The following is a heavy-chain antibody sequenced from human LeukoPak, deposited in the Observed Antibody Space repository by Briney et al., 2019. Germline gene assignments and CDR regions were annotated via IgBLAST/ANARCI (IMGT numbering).Heavy chain of an antibody. CDR2: ISSSGSTI. D-gene: IGHD3-9*01. CDR3: ARGVYYDIDY. J-gene: IGHJ4*02. V-gene: IGHV3-48*04. CDR1: GFTFSSYG. Sequence: GGSLRLSCAASGFTFSSYGMNWVRQAPGKGLEWVSYISSSGSTIYYADSVKGRFTISRDNAKNSLYLQMNSLRAEDTAVYYCARGVYYDIDYWGQGTLVTVSS.